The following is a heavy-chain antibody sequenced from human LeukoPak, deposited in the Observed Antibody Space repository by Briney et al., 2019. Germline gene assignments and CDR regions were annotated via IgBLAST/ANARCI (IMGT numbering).Heavy chain of an antibody. D-gene: IGHD6-13*01. CDR3: ARRAFIAAAGTGFDY. Sequence: SESLSLTCAVYGGSFSGYFWTWIRQPPGKGLEWIGVINHSGSTNYNPSLKSRVTISIDTSRSQFTLKLSSVTAADTAVYYCARRAFIAAAGTGFDYWGQGTLVTVSS. CDR1: GGSFSGYF. V-gene: IGHV4-34*01. J-gene: IGHJ4*02. CDR2: INHSGST.